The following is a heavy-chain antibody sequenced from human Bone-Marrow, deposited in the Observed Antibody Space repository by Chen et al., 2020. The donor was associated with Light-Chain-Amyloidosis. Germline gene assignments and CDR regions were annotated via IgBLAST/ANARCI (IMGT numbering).Heavy chain of an antibody. V-gene: IGHV3-7*03. CDR1: GFTFSDYW. Sequence: EVQLVESGGGLVQPGGSLRLSCAASGFTFSDYWMSWVRQAPGKGLEWVANIKQDTSEKYYVDSVKGRFTISRDNAKDSLYLQTSSLRAEDTAMYYCARHIVWGAPDYWGQGTLVTVSS. CDR3: ARHIVWGAPDY. CDR2: IKQDTSEK. J-gene: IGHJ4*02. D-gene: IGHD3-16*01.